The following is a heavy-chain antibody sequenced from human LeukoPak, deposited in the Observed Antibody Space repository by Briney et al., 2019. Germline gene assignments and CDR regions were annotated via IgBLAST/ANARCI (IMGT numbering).Heavy chain of an antibody. Sequence: GGSLRLSCAASGFTFSSYEMNWVRQAPGKGLEWVSYISSSGSTIYYADSVKGRFTISRDNAKNSLYLQMNSLRSDDTAVYYCARVSRRGWLQSHSFDYWGQGTLVTVSS. J-gene: IGHJ4*02. V-gene: IGHV3-48*03. D-gene: IGHD5-24*01. CDR2: ISSSGSTI. CDR1: GFTFSSYE. CDR3: ARVSRRGWLQSHSFDY.